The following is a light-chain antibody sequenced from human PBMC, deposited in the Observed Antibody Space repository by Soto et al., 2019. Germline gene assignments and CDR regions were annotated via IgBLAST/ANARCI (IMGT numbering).Light chain of an antibody. CDR2: EVN. V-gene: IGLV2-8*01. CDR3: SSYAGSSNV. Sequence: QSALTQPPSASGSPGQSVAISCTGTRSDVGGYNYVSWYQQHPGKAPKLMIYEVNKRPSGVPDRFSGSKSGNTASLTVSGLQAEDEADYYSSSYAGSSNVFGTGTKVTVL. CDR1: RSDVGGYNY. J-gene: IGLJ1*01.